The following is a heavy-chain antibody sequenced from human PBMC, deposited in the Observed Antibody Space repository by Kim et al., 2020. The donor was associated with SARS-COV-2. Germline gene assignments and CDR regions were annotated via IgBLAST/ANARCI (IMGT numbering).Heavy chain of an antibody. CDR3: ARHSSMTTVTFDY. J-gene: IGHJ4*02. D-gene: IGHD4-17*01. Sequence: SETLSLTCTVSGGSIGSSSYYWGWIRQPTGKGLEWIGSIYYSGNTYYNPSLKSRVTISVDTSKNQFSLKLSSVTAADTAVYHCARHSSMTTVTFDYWGQGTLVTVSS. CDR2: IYYSGNT. V-gene: IGHV4-39*01. CDR1: GGSIGSSSYY.